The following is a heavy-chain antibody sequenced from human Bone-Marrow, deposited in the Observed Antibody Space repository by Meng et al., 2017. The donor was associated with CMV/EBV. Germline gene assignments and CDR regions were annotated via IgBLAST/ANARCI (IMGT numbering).Heavy chain of an antibody. CDR3: ARTFDRTARLGSYYYYGMDV. CDR2: INPNSGGT. D-gene: IGHD6-6*01. CDR1: GYTFTGYY. Sequence: ASVKVSCKASGYTFTGYYMHWVRQAPGQGLECMGWINPNSGGTNYAQKFQGRVTMTRDTSISTAYMELSRLRSDDTAVYYCARTFDRTARLGSYYYYGMDVWGQGTTVTVSS. J-gene: IGHJ6*02. V-gene: IGHV1-2*02.